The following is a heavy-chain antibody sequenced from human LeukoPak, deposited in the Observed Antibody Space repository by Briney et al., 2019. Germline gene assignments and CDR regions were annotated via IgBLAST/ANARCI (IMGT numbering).Heavy chain of an antibody. CDR3: ARHYYDSSGYYSCDY. CDR1: GFTFSSSG. Sequence: GGSLKLSCAASGFTFSSSGMSWVRQAPGKGLEWVSFISGSGGRTYYAASVKGRFTISRDNSKNTLYLQMNSLRAEDTAVYYCARHYYDSSGYYSCDYWGQGTLVTVSS. CDR2: ISGSGGRT. D-gene: IGHD3-22*01. V-gene: IGHV3-23*01. J-gene: IGHJ4*02.